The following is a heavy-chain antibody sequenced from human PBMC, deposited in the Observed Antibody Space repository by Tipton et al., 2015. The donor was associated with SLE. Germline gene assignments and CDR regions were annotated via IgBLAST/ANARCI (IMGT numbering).Heavy chain of an antibody. Sequence: GSLRLSCAASGFTFSSYEMNWVRQAPGKGLEWVSYISSSGSTIYYADSVKGRFTISRDNAKTSLYLQMNSLRAEDTAVYYCARDLGYGDYGGYFDYWGQGTLVTVSS. D-gene: IGHD4-17*01. CDR3: ARDLGYGDYGGYFDY. CDR2: ISSSGSTI. J-gene: IGHJ4*02. V-gene: IGHV3-48*03. CDR1: GFTFSSYE.